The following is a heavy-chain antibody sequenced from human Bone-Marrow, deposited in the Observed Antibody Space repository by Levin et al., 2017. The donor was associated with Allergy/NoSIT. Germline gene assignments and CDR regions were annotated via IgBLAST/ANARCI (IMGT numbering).Heavy chain of an antibody. J-gene: IGHJ4*02. CDR3: ARSTYYSGFDY. V-gene: IGHV4-34*01. Sequence: PSETLSLTCAVYGGSFSGYYWSWIRQPPGKGLEWIGEINHSGSTNYNPSLKSRVTISVDTSKNQFSLKLSSVTAADTAVYYCARSTYYSGFDYWGQGTLVTVSS. CDR1: GGSFSGYY. CDR2: INHSGST. D-gene: IGHD3-22*01.